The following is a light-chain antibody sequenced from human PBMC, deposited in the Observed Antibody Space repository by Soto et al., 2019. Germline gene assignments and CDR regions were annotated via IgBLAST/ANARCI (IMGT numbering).Light chain of an antibody. J-gene: IGLJ2*01. V-gene: IGLV6-57*04. CDR1: SGSIASNY. CDR3: QSSDSTNVV. Sequence: NFMLTQPHSVSESPGKTVTISCIRSSGSIASNYVRWYQQRPGSAPTTVIYEDDQRPSGVPDRFSGSIDSSSNSASLTISGLKTGDEADYYCQSSDSTNVVFGGGTKLTVL. CDR2: EDD.